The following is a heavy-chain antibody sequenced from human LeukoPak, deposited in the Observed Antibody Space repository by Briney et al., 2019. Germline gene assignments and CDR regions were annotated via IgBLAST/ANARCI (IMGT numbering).Heavy chain of an antibody. V-gene: IGHV2-5*02. CDR3: ARSGYNYGFDY. D-gene: IGHD5-18*01. Sequence: SGPTLVKPTQTLTLTCTFSGFSLSTRGVAVGGGRQPPAKALEWLVLIYWDDDKCYSTSLKSRLTITKDTSKNQVVLTMTNMDPVDTATYYCARSGYNYGFDYWGQGTLVTVSS. J-gene: IGHJ4*02. CDR1: GFSLSTRGVA. CDR2: IYWDDDK.